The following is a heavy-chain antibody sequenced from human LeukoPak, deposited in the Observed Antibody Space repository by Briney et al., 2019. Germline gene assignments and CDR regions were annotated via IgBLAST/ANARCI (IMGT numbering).Heavy chain of an antibody. CDR3: ARGGPTVTSYSSWDS. CDR1: GGSISSYY. J-gene: IGHJ4*02. Sequence: SETLSLTCTVSGGSISSYYWSWIQQPPGRGLEWIGYIYYSGSTNYNPSLKSRVTISVDTSKNQFSLKLSSVTAADTAVYYCARGGPTVTSYSSWDSWGQGTLVTVSS. CDR2: IYYSGST. D-gene: IGHD4-11*01. V-gene: IGHV4-59*01.